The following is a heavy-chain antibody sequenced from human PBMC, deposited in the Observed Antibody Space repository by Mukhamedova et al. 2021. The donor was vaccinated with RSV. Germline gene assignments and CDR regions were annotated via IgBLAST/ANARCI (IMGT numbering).Heavy chain of an antibody. CDR3: VRGYNYGSHRVDQ. CDR2: INPSGGNT. D-gene: IGHD5-18*01. V-gene: IGHV1-46*01. Sequence: GLEWMGKINPSGGNTDYAQNFQGRVSMTTDTSTSTVFMELRSLRSEDTAVYYCVRGYNYGSHRVDQWGQGTLVTVSS. J-gene: IGHJ4*02.